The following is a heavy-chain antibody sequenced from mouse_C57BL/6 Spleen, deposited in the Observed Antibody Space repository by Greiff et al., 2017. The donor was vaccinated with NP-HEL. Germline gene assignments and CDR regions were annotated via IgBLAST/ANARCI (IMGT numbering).Heavy chain of an antibody. V-gene: IGHV1-42*01. CDR3: ARAPSTVVPPFAD. D-gene: IGHD1-1*01. CDR1: GYSFTGYY. Sequence: VQLKESGPELVKPGASVKISCKASGYSFTGYYMNWVKQSPEKSLEWIGEINPSTGGTTYNQKFKAKATLTVDKSSSTAYMQLKSLTSEDSAVYYWARAPSTVVPPFADWGQGTLVTVSA. J-gene: IGHJ3*01. CDR2: INPSTGGT.